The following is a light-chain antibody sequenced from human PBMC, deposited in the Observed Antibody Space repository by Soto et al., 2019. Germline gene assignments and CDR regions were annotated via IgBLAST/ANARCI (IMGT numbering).Light chain of an antibody. V-gene: IGKV3-15*01. CDR1: QSVSSK. J-gene: IGKJ5*01. CDR3: QQYNNWPPIT. CDR2: GAS. Sequence: EIVMTQSPATLSVSPGERATLSCRASQSVSSKLAWYQQKPGQAPRLLIYGASTRSTGIPARFSGSGSGTEFTLTINSLQSEDFAIYYCQQYNNWPPITFGQGTRLEMK.